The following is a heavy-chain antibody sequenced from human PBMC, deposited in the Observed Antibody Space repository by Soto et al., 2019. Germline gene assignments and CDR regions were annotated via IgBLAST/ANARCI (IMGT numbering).Heavy chain of an antibody. D-gene: IGHD3-22*01. CDR3: TIDSYITSIIVRFDY. V-gene: IGHV3-15*07. J-gene: IGHJ4*01. CDR2: VKSKNDGGTT. Sequence: GGSLRLSCAASGFTFSNAWINWVRQAPGKGLEWVGRVKSKNDGGTTDFAAPVKGRFAISRDDSKNMVYLEMNSLQTEDTAIYYCTIDSYITSIIVRFDYWGHATLVTVSS. CDR1: GFTFSNAW.